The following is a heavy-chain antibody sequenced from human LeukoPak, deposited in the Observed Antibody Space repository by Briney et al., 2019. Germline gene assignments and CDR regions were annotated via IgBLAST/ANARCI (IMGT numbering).Heavy chain of an antibody. J-gene: IGHJ5*02. Sequence: PGRSLRLSCAASGFTFDDYAMHWVRQAPGKGLEWVSGISWNSGSIGYADSVKGRFTISRDNAKNSLYLQMISLRAEDTALYYCAKDWSSSGFDPWGQGTLVTVSS. D-gene: IGHD6-6*01. CDR3: AKDWSSSGFDP. V-gene: IGHV3-9*01. CDR2: ISWNSGSI. CDR1: GFTFDDYA.